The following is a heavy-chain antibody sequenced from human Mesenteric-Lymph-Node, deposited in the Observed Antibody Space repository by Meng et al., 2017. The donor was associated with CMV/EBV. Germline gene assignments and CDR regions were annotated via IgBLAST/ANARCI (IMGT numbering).Heavy chain of an antibody. V-gene: IGHV3-9*01. CDR2: LSWDTSGI. CDR3: LGGHYSGY. CDR1: GFTFKDYA. D-gene: IGHD3-22*01. Sequence: SLKISCAASGFTFKDYAMHRVRQAPGKGLEWVSGLSWDTSGIGYAESVRGRFIISRDNSKNSLYLQMNSLRAEDTAVYYCLGGHYSGYWSQGTQVTVSS. J-gene: IGHJ4*02.